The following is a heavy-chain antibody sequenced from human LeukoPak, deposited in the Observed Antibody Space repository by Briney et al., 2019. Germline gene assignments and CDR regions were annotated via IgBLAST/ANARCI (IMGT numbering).Heavy chain of an antibody. D-gene: IGHD2-21*02. CDR2: IYYSGST. Sequence: SETLSLTCTVSGDSISNYYWSWIRQPPGKGLEWIGYIYYSGSTNHSPSLKSRVTISVDTSKNQFYLRLNSVTAADTAVYYCARGDGTAYYAMDVWGQGTTVTVSS. CDR3: ARGDGTAYYAMDV. V-gene: IGHV4-59*01. J-gene: IGHJ6*02. CDR1: GDSISNYY.